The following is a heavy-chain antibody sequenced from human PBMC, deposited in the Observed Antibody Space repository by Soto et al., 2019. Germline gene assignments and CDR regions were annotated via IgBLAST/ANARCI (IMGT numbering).Heavy chain of an antibody. J-gene: IGHJ1*01. Sequence: XGSLRLSCAASGFSFGSYALSWVRQAPGKGLEWVSTISGSDGKTFYADSVKGRFSISRDTSQSTLYLQMNSLRADDTAMYYCARWSYLDSWGQGPRVTVSS. D-gene: IGHD3-10*01. CDR3: ARWSYLDS. CDR1: GFSFGSYA. CDR2: ISGSDGKT. V-gene: IGHV3-23*01.